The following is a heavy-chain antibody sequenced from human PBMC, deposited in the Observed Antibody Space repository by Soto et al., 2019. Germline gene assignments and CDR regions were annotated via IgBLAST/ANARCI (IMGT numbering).Heavy chain of an antibody. J-gene: IGHJ4*02. D-gene: IGHD1-1*01. CDR2: ISSGSSTI. Sequence: EVQLVDSGGGLVQPGGSLRLSCAASGFTFSSYSMIWVRQAPGKGLEWVSYISSGSSTIYYADSVKGRFTVSRDNAKNSLYHQMNSLSYEDTAVYYCTRVRQLGLNYWGQGTLVTVSS. CDR3: TRVRQLGLNY. CDR1: GFTFSSYS. V-gene: IGHV3-48*02.